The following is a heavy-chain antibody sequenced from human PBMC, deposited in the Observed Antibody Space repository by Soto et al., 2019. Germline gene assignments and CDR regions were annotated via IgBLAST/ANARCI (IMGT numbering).Heavy chain of an antibody. D-gene: IGHD6-13*01. CDR2: MSNDGTNK. V-gene: IGHV3-30-3*01. CDR3: ARELISSTSPVEFDS. Sequence: QVQLVESGGGVVQPGRSLRLSCAASGFTFSTYAMHWVRQAPGKGLEWVAFMSNDGTNKYYADSVKGRFTISRDNSKNTLYLQMNSLRTEDTAVYYCARELISSTSPVEFDSWGPGTLVTVSS. J-gene: IGHJ4*02. CDR1: GFTFSTYA.